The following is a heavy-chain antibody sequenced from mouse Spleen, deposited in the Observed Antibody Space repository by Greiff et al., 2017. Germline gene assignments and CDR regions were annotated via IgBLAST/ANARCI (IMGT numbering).Heavy chain of an antibody. Sequence: EVKLVESGGGLVKLGGSLKLSCAASGFTFSSYYMSWVRQTPEKRLEWVATISSGGGSTYYPDSVKGRFTISRDNAKNTLYLQMSSLNSEDTAVYYCARDRGYGHYYAMDYWGQGTSVTVSS. CDR1: GFTFSSYY. D-gene: IGHD2-10*02. CDR3: ARDRGYGHYYAMDY. J-gene: IGHJ4*01. CDR2: ISSGGGST. V-gene: IGHV5-6-4*01.